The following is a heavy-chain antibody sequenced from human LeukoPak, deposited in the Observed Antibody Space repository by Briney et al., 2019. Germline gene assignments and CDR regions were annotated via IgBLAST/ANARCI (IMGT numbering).Heavy chain of an antibody. J-gene: IGHJ4*02. CDR2: ISWNSGSI. V-gene: IGHV3-9*01. CDR1: GFTFDDYA. CDR3: ARDRDEVGTIRSFDY. D-gene: IGHD1-26*01. Sequence: GGSLRLSCAASGFTFDDYAMHWVRQAPGKGLEWVSGISWNSGSIGYADSVKGRFTISRDNAKNSLYLQMNSLRAEDTAVYYCARDRDEVGTIRSFDYWGQGTLVTVSS.